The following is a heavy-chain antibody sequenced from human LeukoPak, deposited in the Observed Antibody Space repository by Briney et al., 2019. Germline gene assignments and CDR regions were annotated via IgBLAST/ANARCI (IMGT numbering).Heavy chain of an antibody. J-gene: IGHJ6*02. CDR2: ISAYNGNT. CDR3: ARDSLTIFGVVIIAPFNYYYYYGMDV. D-gene: IGHD3-3*01. Sequence: ASVKVSCKASGYTLTSYGISWVRQAPGQGLEWMGWISAYNGNTNYAQKLQGRVTMTTDTSTSTAYMELRSLRSDDTAVYYCARDSLTIFGVVIIAPFNYYYYYGMDVWGQGTTVTVSS. CDR1: GYTLTSYG. V-gene: IGHV1-18*01.